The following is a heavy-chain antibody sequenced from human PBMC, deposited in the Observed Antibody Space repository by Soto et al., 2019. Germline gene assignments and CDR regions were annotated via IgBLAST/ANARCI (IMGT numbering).Heavy chain of an antibody. V-gene: IGHV3-23*01. CDR3: AKSPGMYYYDSSGYYHYDY. J-gene: IGHJ4*02. Sequence: EVQLLESGGGLAQPGGYLRLSCAASGFTFSSYAMSWVRQAPGKGLEWVSAISGSGVSTYYAYSVKGRFTISRDNSKNTLYLQMNSLRAEDTAVYYCAKSPGMYYYDSSGYYHYDYWGQGTLVTVSS. CDR2: ISGSGVST. CDR1: GFTFSSYA. D-gene: IGHD3-22*01.